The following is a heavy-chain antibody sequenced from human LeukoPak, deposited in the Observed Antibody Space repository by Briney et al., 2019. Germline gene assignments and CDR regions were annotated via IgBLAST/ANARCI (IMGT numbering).Heavy chain of an antibody. V-gene: IGHV3-7*01. D-gene: IGHD6-13*01. CDR1: AFTFRRLI. CDR2: IKQDGSEK. CDR3: ARDGLSAALGY. J-gene: IGHJ4*02. Sequence: ALRLSCVASAFTFRRLIMFLVRQAPRNGVEGVAKIKQDGSEKYYVDSVKGRFTISRDNAKNSLYLQMNSLRAEDTAVYYCARDGLSAALGYWGQGTLVTVSS.